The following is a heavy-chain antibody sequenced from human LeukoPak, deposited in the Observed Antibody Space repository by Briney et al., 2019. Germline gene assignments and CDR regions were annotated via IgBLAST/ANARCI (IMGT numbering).Heavy chain of an antibody. CDR3: ARENSGRLDY. Sequence: GGSLRLSCAASGFTVSSNSMNWVRQAPGKGLEWVSAIYSAGTTYYADSVKGRFTISRDNSKNTLYLQMNSLRAEDTAVYYCARENSGRLDYWGQGTLVTVSS. CDR2: IYSAGTT. D-gene: IGHD3-10*01. CDR1: GFTVSSNS. J-gene: IGHJ4*02. V-gene: IGHV3-53*01.